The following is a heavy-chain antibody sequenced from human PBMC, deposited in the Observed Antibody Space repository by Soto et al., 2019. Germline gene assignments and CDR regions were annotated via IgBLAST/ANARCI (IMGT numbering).Heavy chain of an antibody. V-gene: IGHV1-69*01. CDR3: ASGASRWYPSFFDS. CDR2: FVHYYNTL. CDR1: EGTFNSYA. Sequence: QAQVVQSGAEVRKPGSSVKLSCKASEGTFNSYAIAWVRQAPGQGLEWMGGFVHYYNTLNYAQKFQDRVTITADASTNTVYMELSSLRSDGTAVYFCASGASRWYPSFFDSWGQGTLVTVSS. J-gene: IGHJ4*02. D-gene: IGHD6-13*01.